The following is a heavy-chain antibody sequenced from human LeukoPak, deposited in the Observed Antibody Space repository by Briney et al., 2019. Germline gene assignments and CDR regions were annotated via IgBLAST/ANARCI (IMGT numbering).Heavy chain of an antibody. D-gene: IGHD4-17*01. CDR3: ARDRYGDYYFAY. Sequence: GGSLRLSCAASGVAFSSYTINWVRQAPGKRLEWVALISYDGSNKHYADSVKGRFTISRDNSKNTLFLQMSSLRAEDTAVHYCARDRYGDYYFAYWGQGTLVTVSS. J-gene: IGHJ4*02. CDR1: GVAFSSYT. CDR2: ISYDGSNK. V-gene: IGHV3-30*04.